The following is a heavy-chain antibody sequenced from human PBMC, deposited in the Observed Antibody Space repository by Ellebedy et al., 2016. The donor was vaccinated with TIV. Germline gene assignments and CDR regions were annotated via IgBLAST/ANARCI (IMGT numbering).Heavy chain of an antibody. D-gene: IGHD3-3*01. CDR2: ISWNSGSI. CDR3: AKGGLGVVSYYYGMDV. Sequence: GGSLRLXXAASGFTFDDYAMHWVRQAPGKGLEWVSGISWNSGSIGYADSVKGRFTISRDNAKNSLYLQMNSLRAEDTALYYCAKGGLGVVSYYYGMDVWGQGTTVTVSS. CDR1: GFTFDDYA. J-gene: IGHJ6*02. V-gene: IGHV3-9*01.